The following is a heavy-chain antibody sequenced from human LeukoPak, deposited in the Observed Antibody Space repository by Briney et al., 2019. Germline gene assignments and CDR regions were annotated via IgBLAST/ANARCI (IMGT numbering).Heavy chain of an antibody. CDR1: GFTFTSSA. Sequence: ASVKVSCKASGFTFTSSAMHWVRQAPGQGLEWMGIINPSGGSTSYAQKFQGRVTMTRDMSTSTVYMELSSLRSEDTAVYYCARAGGDYDFWSGYDYWGQGTLVTVSS. D-gene: IGHD3-3*01. J-gene: IGHJ4*02. CDR3: ARAGGDYDFWSGYDY. CDR2: INPSGGST. V-gene: IGHV1-46*01.